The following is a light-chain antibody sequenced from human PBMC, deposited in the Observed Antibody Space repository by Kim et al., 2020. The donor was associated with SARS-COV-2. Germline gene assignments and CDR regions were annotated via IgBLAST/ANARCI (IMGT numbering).Light chain of an antibody. CDR1: TSNIGNNA. J-gene: IGLJ3*02. V-gene: IGLV1-36*01. CDR3: AAWDDSLNGWV. CDR2: YDD. Sequence: QPVLTQAPSVSEAPRQRVTISCSGSTSNIGNNAVNWYQQPPGKAPKLLIYYDDLLPSGVSDRFSGSKSDTSASLAISGLQSEDEADYYCAAWDDSLNGWVFGGGTQLTVL.